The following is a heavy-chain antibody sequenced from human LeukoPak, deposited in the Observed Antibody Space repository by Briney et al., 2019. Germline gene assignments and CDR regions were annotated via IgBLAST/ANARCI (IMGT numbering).Heavy chain of an antibody. D-gene: IGHD3-10*01. Sequence: GGSLRLSCAASGFTFSSYAMSWVRQAPGKGLEWVPAISGSGGSTYYADSVKGRFTISRDNSKNSLYLQMNSLRAEDTALYYCAKDYFGSGSYSGYFQRWGQGTLVTVSS. V-gene: IGHV3-23*01. CDR1: GFTFSSYA. CDR3: AKDYFGSGSYSGYFQR. J-gene: IGHJ1*01. CDR2: ISGSGGST.